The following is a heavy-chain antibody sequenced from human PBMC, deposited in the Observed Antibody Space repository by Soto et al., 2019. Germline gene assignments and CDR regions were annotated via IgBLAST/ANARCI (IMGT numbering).Heavy chain of an antibody. V-gene: IGHV1-69*01. J-gene: IGHJ3*02. CDR1: GGTFSSYA. Sequence: QVQLVQSGAEVKKPGSSVKVSCKASGGTFSSYAISWVRQAPGQGLEWMGGIIPILGTANYAQKFQGRVTITADESTSTAYMELSSLRSEDTAVYYCARDWSRGPYGSESYDAFDIWGQGTMVTVSS. D-gene: IGHD3-10*01. CDR2: IIPILGTA. CDR3: ARDWSRGPYGSESYDAFDI.